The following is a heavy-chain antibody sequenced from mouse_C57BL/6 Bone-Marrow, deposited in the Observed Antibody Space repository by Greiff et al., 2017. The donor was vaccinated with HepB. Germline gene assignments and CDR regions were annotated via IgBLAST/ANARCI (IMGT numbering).Heavy chain of an antibody. V-gene: IGHV1-20*01. J-gene: IGHJ2*01. D-gene: IGHD1-1*01. CDR2: INPYNGDT. Sequence: VQLQQSGPELVKPGDSVKISCKASGYSFTGYFMNWVMQSHGKSLEWIGRINPYNGDTFYNQKFKGKATLTVDKSSSTAHMELRSLTSEDSAVYDCARDGYGSLSYFDYWGQGTTLTVSS. CDR1: GYSFTGYF. CDR3: ARDGYGSLSYFDY.